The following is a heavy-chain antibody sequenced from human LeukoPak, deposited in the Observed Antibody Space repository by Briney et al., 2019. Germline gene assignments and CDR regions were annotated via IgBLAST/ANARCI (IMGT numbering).Heavy chain of an antibody. Sequence: SETLSLTCTVSGGSISNYYWSWIRQPPGKALEWIGYIYYSGSINYNPSLNNRVTISVDTSKNHFSLRLSSVTAADTAVYHCARLRIVGDTYAFDIWGQGTMVTVSS. CDR3: ARLRIVGDTYAFDI. CDR1: GGSISNYY. J-gene: IGHJ3*02. V-gene: IGHV4-59*01. D-gene: IGHD1-26*01. CDR2: IYYSGSI.